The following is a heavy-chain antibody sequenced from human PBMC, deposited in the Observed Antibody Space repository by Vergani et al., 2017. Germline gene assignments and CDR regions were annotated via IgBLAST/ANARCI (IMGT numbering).Heavy chain of an antibody. J-gene: IGHJ4*02. CDR1: GYSFTNYW. CDR2: IYPGDSDT. D-gene: IGHD6-19*01. V-gene: IGHV5-51*01. Sequence: EVQLVLSGAEGKMPGESLTISCKGSGYSFTNYWIAWVSQMTGKGLEWMGIIYPGDSDTRYRPSFQGQFTISADKSISTAYLQWSSLKASDTAMYYCARPLAVAGTDYFTYWGQGTLVTVSS. CDR3: ARPLAVAGTDYFTY.